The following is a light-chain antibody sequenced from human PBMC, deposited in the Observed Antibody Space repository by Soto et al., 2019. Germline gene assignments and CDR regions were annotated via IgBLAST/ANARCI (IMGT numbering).Light chain of an antibody. CDR3: QQLNSFPIP. Sequence: DIPMTQSPSSLSASVGDRVTITCRASQGISSFLAWYQQKPGKAPKLLIYGASTLQSGVPSRFSGSGSGTDFTLTIGSLQPEDFATYYCQQLNSFPIPFGPGTKVDIK. V-gene: IGKV1-9*01. CDR1: QGISSF. CDR2: GAS. J-gene: IGKJ3*01.